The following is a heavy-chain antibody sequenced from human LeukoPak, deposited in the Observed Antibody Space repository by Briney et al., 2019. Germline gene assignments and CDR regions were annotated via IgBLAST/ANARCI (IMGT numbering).Heavy chain of an antibody. CDR3: AKGFKVPGVANYDVFDI. Sequence: PGTSLRLSCAASGFTFSTYAMHWVRQAPGKGLEWVSGISGSGGSTYYADSVKGRFTISRDNSKDTLYLQLNSLRDEDTAIYFCAKGFKVPGVANYDVFDIWGQGTMVTVSS. CDR1: GFTFSTYA. J-gene: IGHJ3*02. D-gene: IGHD4/OR15-4a*01. V-gene: IGHV3-23*01. CDR2: ISGSGGST.